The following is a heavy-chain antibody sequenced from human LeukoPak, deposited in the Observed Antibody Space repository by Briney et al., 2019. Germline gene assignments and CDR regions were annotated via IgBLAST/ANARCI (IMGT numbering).Heavy chain of an antibody. CDR1: GFTFDDYA. D-gene: IGHD7-27*01. Sequence: GGSLRLSCAASGFTFDDYAMHWVRQAPGKGLEWVSGIGWNSGSIGYADSVKGRFTISRDNARNSLYLQMNSLRAEDTALYYCAKDIWGSAPVDYWGQGTLVTVSS. CDR3: AKDIWGSAPVDY. V-gene: IGHV3-9*01. J-gene: IGHJ4*02. CDR2: IGWNSGSI.